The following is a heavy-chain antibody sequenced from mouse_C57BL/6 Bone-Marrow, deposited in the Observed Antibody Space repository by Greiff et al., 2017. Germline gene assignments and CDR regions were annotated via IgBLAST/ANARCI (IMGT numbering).Heavy chain of an antibody. CDR3: ARLTAWFAY. CDR1: GYTFTSYW. CDR2: IHPNSGGT. V-gene: IGHV1-64*01. Sequence: QVQLQQPGAELVKPGASVKLSCKASGYTFTSYWMHWVKQRPGQGLEWIGMIHPNSGGTNYNEKFKSKATLTVDKSSSTAYMQLSSLTSEDSAVYYCARLTAWFAYWGQGTLVTVSA. J-gene: IGHJ3*01.